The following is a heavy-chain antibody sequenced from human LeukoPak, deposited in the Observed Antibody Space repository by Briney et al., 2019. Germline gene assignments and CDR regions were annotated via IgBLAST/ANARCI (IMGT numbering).Heavy chain of an antibody. CDR3: AGQSRLGYCSGGSCYSQPFDP. V-gene: IGHV3-48*04. CDR1: GFTFSSYG. J-gene: IGHJ5*02. CDR2: ISSSGSTI. Sequence: GGSLRLSCAASGFTFSSYGMNWVRQAPGKGLEWVSFISSSGSTIYYADSVKGRFTISRDNAKNSLYLQMNSLRAEDTAVYYCAGQSRLGYCSGGSCYSQPFDPWGQGTLVTVSS. D-gene: IGHD2-15*01.